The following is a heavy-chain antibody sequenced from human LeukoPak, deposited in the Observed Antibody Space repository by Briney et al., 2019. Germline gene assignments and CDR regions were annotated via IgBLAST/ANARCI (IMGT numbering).Heavy chain of an antibody. Sequence: SETLSLTCAVSGGSISSSNLWSWVRQPPGKGLEGIGEIYHSGSTNYNPSLKSRVTISVDKSKNQFSLKLSSVTAADTAVYYCARGHYYDSSGYYYSNYYYYMDVWGKGTTVTVSS. J-gene: IGHJ6*03. D-gene: IGHD3-22*01. CDR1: GGSISSSNL. CDR3: ARGHYYDSSGYYYSNYYYYMDV. V-gene: IGHV4-4*02. CDR2: IYHSGST.